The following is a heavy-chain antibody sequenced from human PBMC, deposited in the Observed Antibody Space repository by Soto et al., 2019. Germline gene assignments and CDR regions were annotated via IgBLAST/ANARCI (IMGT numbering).Heavy chain of an antibody. V-gene: IGHV3-30-3*01. CDR2: ISYDGSNK. J-gene: IGHJ4*02. CDR3: PRDPKALPFLEWPSY. D-gene: IGHD3-3*01. CDR1: GFTFSSYA. Sequence: WGSLRVSCVSFGFTFSSYAMHWVRQAPGKGLDWVAVISYDGSNKYYADSVKGRFTISRDNSKNTLYLQMNSLRAEDTAVYYCPRDPKALPFLEWPSYWGQGTMVTVSS.